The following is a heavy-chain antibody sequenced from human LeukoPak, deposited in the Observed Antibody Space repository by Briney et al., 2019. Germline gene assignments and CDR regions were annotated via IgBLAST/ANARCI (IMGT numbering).Heavy chain of an antibody. CDR3: ATYDSSGYYS. Sequence: ASVKVSCKASGYTFTSYDINWVRQAPGQGLEWMGIINPSGGSTSYAQKFQGRVTMTRDTSTSTVYMELSSLRSEDTAVYYCATYDSSGYYSWGQGTLVTVSS. CDR2: INPSGGST. CDR1: GYTFTSYD. V-gene: IGHV1-46*01. J-gene: IGHJ4*02. D-gene: IGHD3-22*01.